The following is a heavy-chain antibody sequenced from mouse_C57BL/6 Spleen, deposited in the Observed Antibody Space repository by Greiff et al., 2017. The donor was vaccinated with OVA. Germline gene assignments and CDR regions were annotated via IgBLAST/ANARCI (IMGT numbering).Heavy chain of an antibody. J-gene: IGHJ1*03. D-gene: IGHD2-1*01. Sequence: VQLQQPGAELVKPGASVKMSCKASGYTFTSYWITWVKQRPGQGLEWIGDIYPGSGSTNFNEKFKSKATLTVDTSSSTAYMQLSSLTSEDSAVYYCARDYGNYYWYFDVWGTGTTVTVSS. CDR3: ARDYGNYYWYFDV. CDR1: GYTFTSYW. CDR2: IYPGSGST. V-gene: IGHV1-55*01.